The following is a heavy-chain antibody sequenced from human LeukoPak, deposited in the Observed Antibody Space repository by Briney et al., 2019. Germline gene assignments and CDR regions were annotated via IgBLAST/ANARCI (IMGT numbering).Heavy chain of an antibody. V-gene: IGHV2-5*01. CDR2: IYWNDDK. CDR3: AHRRDYGSGTVFDY. D-gene: IGHD4/OR15-4a*01. J-gene: IGHJ4*02. CDR1: GFSLSTSGVG. Sequence: SGPTLVNPTQTLTLTCTFSGFSLSTSGVGVGWIRQPPGKALEGLALIYWNDDKRYSPSLKSRLTVTKDTSKNQVVLTMTNMDPVDTATYYCAHRRDYGSGTVFDYWGQGTLVTVSP.